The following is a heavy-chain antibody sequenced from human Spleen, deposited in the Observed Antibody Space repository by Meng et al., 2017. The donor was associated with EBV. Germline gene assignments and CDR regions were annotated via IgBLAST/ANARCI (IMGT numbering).Heavy chain of an antibody. CDR2: MNPNSGNT. CDR3: ARGNTVTLPLDY. D-gene: IGHD4-17*01. J-gene: IGHJ4*02. CDR1: GYTFTSYD. Sequence: QVQLVHAGAGVKKPGASVKVSCQASGYTFTSYDINWVRQATGQGLEWMGWMNPNSGNTLYAQKFQGRVTMTRDTSISTAYMELSSLRSEDTAVYYCARGNTVTLPLDYWGQGILVTVSS. V-gene: IGHV1-8*01.